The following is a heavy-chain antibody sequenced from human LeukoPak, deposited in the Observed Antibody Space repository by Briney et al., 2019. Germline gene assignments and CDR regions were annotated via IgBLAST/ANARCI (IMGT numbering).Heavy chain of an antibody. CDR2: IWYDGSNK. J-gene: IGHJ3*02. D-gene: IGHD6-19*01. CDR3: ARSYSSGWYGAFDI. V-gene: IGHV3-33*08. CDR1: GFTVSSNY. Sequence: GGSLRLSCAASGFTVSSNYMSWVRQAPGKGLEWVAVIWYDGSNKYYADSVKGRFTISRDNSKNTLYLQMNSLRAEDTAVYYCARSYSSGWYGAFDIWGQGTMVTVSS.